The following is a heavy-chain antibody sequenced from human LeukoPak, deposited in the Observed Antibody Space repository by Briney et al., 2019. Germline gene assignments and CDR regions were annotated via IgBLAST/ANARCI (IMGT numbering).Heavy chain of an antibody. V-gene: IGHV3-21*01. D-gene: IGHD6-13*01. CDR1: GFTFSSYS. CDR2: ISSSSSYI. J-gene: IGHJ4*02. CDR3: ASWHSSSSWYWIDY. Sequence: KAGGSLRLSCAASGFTFSSYSMNWVRQAPGKGLEWVSSISSSSSYIYYADSVKGRFTISRDNAKNSLYLQMNSLRAEDTAVYYCASWHSSSSWYWIDYWGEGTLVTVSS.